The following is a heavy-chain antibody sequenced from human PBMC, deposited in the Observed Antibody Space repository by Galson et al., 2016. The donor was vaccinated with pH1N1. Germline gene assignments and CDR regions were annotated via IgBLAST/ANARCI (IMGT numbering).Heavy chain of an antibody. CDR1: GYSVTRYY. CDR2: IDPSAGTT. J-gene: IGHJ4*02. CDR3: ARRYYFDY. V-gene: IGHV1-46*01. Sequence: SVKVSCKASGYSVTRYYMHWVRQAPGQGLEWMRIIDPSAGTTTYSQKFQGRISLTGDTSTNSVHMELSTLRPDDSAIYFCARRYYFDYWGQGTLVTVSS.